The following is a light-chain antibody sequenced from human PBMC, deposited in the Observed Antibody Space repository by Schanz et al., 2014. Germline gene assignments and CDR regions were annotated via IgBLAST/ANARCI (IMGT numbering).Light chain of an antibody. V-gene: IGLV2-14*02. CDR2: EGS. CDR1: SSDIGSYNL. J-gene: IGLJ3*02. Sequence: QSALTQPASVSGSPGQSITISCTGTSSDIGSYNLVSWYQQHPVKAPKLMIYEGSKRPSGVSNRFSGSKSGNTASLTISGLQAEDEADYYCSSCTTSSTWVFGGGTKLTVL. CDR3: SSCTTSSTWV.